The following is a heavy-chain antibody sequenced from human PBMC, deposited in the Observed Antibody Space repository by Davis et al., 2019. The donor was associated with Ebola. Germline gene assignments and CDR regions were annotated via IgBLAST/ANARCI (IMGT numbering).Heavy chain of an antibody. CDR2: FFYSGST. CDR3: ARETPGLWYFDL. Sequence: PSETLSLTCTVSSGSISSGFHYWTWIRQSPGRGLDWIGHFFYSGSTTYNPSLRSRVTISLDTSKNHFSLDLTSVTAADTAVYYCARETPGLWYFDLWGRGTLVTVSS. D-gene: IGHD3-10*01. V-gene: IGHV4-61*03. J-gene: IGHJ2*01. CDR1: SGSISSGFHY.